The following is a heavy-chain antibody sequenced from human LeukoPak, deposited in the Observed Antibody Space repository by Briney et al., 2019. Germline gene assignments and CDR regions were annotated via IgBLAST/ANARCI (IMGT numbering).Heavy chain of an antibody. CDR3: ACRDLTSTWSLP. Sequence: GESLKISCKGSGYTIGSFGSYWIAWVRRMPGKGLEWMGSIYPIDSDTRYNPSFEGQVTVSVDRSISTAYLQWVSLKASDTAMYYCACRDLTSTWSLPWGQGTLVTVSS. CDR1: GYTIGSFGSYW. D-gene: IGHD6-6*01. V-gene: IGHV5-51*01. CDR2: IYPIDSDT. J-gene: IGHJ5*02.